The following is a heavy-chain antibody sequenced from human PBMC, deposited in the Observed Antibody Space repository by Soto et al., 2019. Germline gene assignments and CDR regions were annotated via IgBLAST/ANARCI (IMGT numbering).Heavy chain of an antibody. J-gene: IGHJ3*02. V-gene: IGHV4-4*07. D-gene: IGHD6-6*01. Sequence: SLTCTVSGGSISSFYWNWIRQSAGKGLEWIGRIYLSGTTTYNPSLQSRVTMSVDTSKNQFSLKLSSLTAADTAVYYCARSPTTSSIGTFDIWGQGTMVTVSS. CDR2: IYLSGTT. CDR1: GGSISSFY. CDR3: ARSPTTSSIGTFDI.